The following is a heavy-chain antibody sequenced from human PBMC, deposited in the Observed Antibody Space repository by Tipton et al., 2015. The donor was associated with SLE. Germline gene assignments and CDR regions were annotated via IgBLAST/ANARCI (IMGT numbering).Heavy chain of an antibody. V-gene: IGHV4-4*07. J-gene: IGHJ4*02. CDR2: IYASGST. CDR3: ARCPSYSSSWLDY. D-gene: IGHD6-13*01. Sequence: TLSLTCTVSDGSIRDYYWTWIRQPAGEGLEWIGRIYASGSTNYNPSLRSRAAMSVDTSKSQFSLKLSSVTAADTAVYYCARCPSYSSSWLDYWGQGTLVTVSS. CDR1: DGSIRDYY.